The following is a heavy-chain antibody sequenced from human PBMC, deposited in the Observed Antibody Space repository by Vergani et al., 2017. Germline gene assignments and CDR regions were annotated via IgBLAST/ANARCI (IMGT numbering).Heavy chain of an antibody. CDR1: GGSISSSSYY. CDR3: ARQGNYYDSSGYYYIGYYFDY. Sequence: QLQLQESGPGLVKPSETLSLTCTVSGGSISSSSYYWGWIRQPPGKGLEWIGSIYYSGSTYYNPSLKSRVTISVDTSKTQFSLKLSSVTAADTAVYYCARQGNYYDSSGYYYIGYYFDYWGQGTLVTVSS. V-gene: IGHV4-39*01. CDR2: IYYSGST. J-gene: IGHJ4*02. D-gene: IGHD3-22*01.